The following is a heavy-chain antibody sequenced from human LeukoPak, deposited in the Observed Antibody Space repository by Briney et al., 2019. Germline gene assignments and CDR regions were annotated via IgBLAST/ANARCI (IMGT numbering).Heavy chain of an antibody. J-gene: IGHJ6*02. CDR1: GFTFSSYS. CDR2: ISSSSSYI. V-gene: IGHV3-21*01. Sequence: PGGSLRLSCAASGFTFSSYSMNWVRQAPGKGLEWVSSISSSSSYIYYADSVKGRFTISRDNAKNSLYLQMNSLRAEDTAVYYCARGAYCSGGSCYYYYGMDVWGQGTTVTVSS. D-gene: IGHD2-15*01. CDR3: ARGAYCSGGSCYYYYGMDV.